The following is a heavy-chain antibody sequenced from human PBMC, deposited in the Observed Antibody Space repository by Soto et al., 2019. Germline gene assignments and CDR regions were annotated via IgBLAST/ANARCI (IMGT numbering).Heavy chain of an antibody. CDR3: ASFSGVTYYYYYGMDV. J-gene: IGHJ6*02. V-gene: IGHV3-11*04. D-gene: IGHD1-26*01. CDR2: ISSSGDSI. CDR1: GFTFSDYY. Sequence: GGSMRLSCAASGFTFSDYYMNWIRQAPGKGLEWVSYISSSGDSIDYADSVKGRFTISRDNAKNSLYLQMNSLRAEDTAVYYCASFSGVTYYYYYGMDVWGQGTTVTVSS.